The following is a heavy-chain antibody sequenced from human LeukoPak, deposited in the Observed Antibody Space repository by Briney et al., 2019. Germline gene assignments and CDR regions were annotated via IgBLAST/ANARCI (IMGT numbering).Heavy chain of an antibody. J-gene: IGHJ4*02. V-gene: IGHV3-7*01. CDR3: VSPIITVAGKNSDY. CDR1: GFTFSSYW. CDR2: IKQDGSEK. Sequence: PGGSLRLSCAASGFTFSSYWMSWVRQAPGKGLEWVANIKQDGSEKYYVDSVKGRFTISRDNAKNTLYLQMTSLRVEDTAVYYCVSPIITVAGKNSDYWGQGTLVTVSS. D-gene: IGHD6-19*01.